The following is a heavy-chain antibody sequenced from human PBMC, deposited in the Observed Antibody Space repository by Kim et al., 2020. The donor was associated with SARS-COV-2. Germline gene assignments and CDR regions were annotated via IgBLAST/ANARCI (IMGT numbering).Heavy chain of an antibody. D-gene: IGHD3-9*01. J-gene: IGHJ4*02. CDR3: ARDGAYDILTGIDY. Sequence: ADSVKGRFTISRDNSKNTLYLQMNSLRAEDTAVYYCARDGAYDILTGIDYCGQGTLVTVSS. V-gene: IGHV3-30*01.